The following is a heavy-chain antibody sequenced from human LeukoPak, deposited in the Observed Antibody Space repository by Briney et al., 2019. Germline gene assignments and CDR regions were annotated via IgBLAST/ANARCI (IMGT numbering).Heavy chain of an antibody. Sequence: SVKVSCKASGGTFSSYAISWVRQAPGQGLEWMGRIIPILGIANYARKFQGRVTITADKSTSTAYMELSSLRSEDTAVYYCAREDGYKNLDYWGQGTLVTVSS. V-gene: IGHV1-69*04. CDR2: IIPILGIA. CDR1: GGTFSSYA. D-gene: IGHD5-24*01. J-gene: IGHJ4*02. CDR3: AREDGYKNLDY.